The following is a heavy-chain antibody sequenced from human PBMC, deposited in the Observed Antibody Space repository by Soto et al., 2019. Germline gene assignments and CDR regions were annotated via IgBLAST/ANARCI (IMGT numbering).Heavy chain of an antibody. CDR3: ARVVDWGSSGYFDY. Sequence: ETLSLTCAFSGCSISSSNWWSWVRQAPGKGLVWVSRINSDGSSTSYADSVKGRFTISRDNAKNTLYLQMNSLRAEDTAVYYCARVVDWGSSGYFDYWGQGTLVTVSS. J-gene: IGHJ4*02. D-gene: IGHD3-22*01. CDR1: GCSISSSNW. CDR2: INSDGSST. V-gene: IGHV3-74*01.